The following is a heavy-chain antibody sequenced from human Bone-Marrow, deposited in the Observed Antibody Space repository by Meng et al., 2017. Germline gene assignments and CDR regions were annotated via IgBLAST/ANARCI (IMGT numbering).Heavy chain of an antibody. CDR2: IYYRGST. Sequence: QVQLQESVPGLVKPSETLSLTCTVPGGSISSSSFYWGWVRQPPGKGLEWIGSIYYRGSTYHNPSLKSRVIISVDTSKNQFSLKLSSVTAADTAVYYCARQAGVAARRGNFDDWGQGTLVTCYS. J-gene: IGHJ4*02. D-gene: IGHD6-6*01. CDR1: GGSISSSSFY. CDR3: ARQAGVAARRGNFDD. V-gene: IGHV4-39*01.